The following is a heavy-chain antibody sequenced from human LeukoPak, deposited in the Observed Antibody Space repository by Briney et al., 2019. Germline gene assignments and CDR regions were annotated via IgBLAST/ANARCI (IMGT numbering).Heavy chain of an antibody. CDR3: TRGYIRQWLVLRDAFDI. CDR1: GFTFGDYA. CDR2: IRSKAYGWTT. Sequence: GGSLRLSCTASGFTFGDYAMSWFRQAPGKGLEWVGFIRSKAYGWTTEYAASVKGRFTILRDDSKSIAYLQMNSLKTEDTAVYYCTRGYIRQWLVLRDAFDIWGQGTMVTVSS. V-gene: IGHV3-49*03. D-gene: IGHD6-19*01. J-gene: IGHJ3*02.